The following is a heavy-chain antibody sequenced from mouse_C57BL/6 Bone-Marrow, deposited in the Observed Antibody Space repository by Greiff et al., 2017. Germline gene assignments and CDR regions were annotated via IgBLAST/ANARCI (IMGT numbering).Heavy chain of an antibody. CDR2: INPSSGYT. V-gene: IGHV1-4*01. D-gene: IGHD2-2*01. Sequence: VKVVESGAELARPGASVKMSCKASGYTFTSYTMHWVTHRPGQGLEWIGYINPSSGYTKYNLKFKDKATLTADNSSSTAYMQLSSLTSEDSAVYYCARVLWLRYYAMDYWGQGTSVTVSS. CDR1: GYTFTSYT. J-gene: IGHJ4*01. CDR3: ARVLWLRYYAMDY.